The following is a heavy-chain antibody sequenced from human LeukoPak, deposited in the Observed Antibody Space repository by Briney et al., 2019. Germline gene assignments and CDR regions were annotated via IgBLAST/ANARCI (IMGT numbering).Heavy chain of an antibody. D-gene: IGHD3-10*01. V-gene: IGHV1-2*02. CDR3: ARESRMVRGVIITGWFDP. Sequence: ASVKVSCKASGYTFTGYYMHWVRQAPGQGLEWIGWINPNSGGTNYAQKFQGRVTMTRDTSISTAYMELSRLRSDDTAVYYCARESRMVRGVIITGWFDPWGQGTLVTVSS. CDR2: INPNSGGT. J-gene: IGHJ5*02. CDR1: GYTFTGYY.